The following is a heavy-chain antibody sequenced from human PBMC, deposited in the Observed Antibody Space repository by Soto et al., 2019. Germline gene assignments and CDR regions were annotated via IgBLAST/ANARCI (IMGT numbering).Heavy chain of an antibody. Sequence: SQTLSLTCAISGDSVSSSSVTWNWIRQSPSSGLEWLGRTYYSSKWYNDYAESVKSRITINPDTSKIQFSLHLNSVTPEDAAVYYCVRLIGNSWLDFWGQGTLVTV. D-gene: IGHD1-26*01. CDR1: GDSVSSSSVT. J-gene: IGHJ5*01. CDR3: VRLIGNSWLDF. CDR2: TYYSSKWYN. V-gene: IGHV6-1*01.